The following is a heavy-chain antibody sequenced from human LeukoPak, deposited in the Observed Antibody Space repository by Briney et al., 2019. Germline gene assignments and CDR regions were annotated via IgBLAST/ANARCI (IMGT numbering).Heavy chain of an antibody. CDR3: ARSIVVDNPHFDF. CDR1: GYTFTHYF. D-gene: IGHD3-22*01. V-gene: IGHV1-46*01. J-gene: IGHJ4*02. CDR2: VSPGGGWT. Sequence: ASVKVSCKASGYTFTHYFMHWVRQAPGQGLEWMGIVSPGGGWTNCAQKFQGRVTMTWDTSTTTVYMELSSLRSDDTAVYYCARSIVVDNPHFDFWGQGNLVTVSS.